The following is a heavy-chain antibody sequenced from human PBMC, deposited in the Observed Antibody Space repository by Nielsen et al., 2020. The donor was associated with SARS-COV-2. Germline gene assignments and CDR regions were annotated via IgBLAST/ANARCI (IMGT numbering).Heavy chain of an antibody. Sequence: GGSLRLSCAASGFTFDDYAMHWVRQAPGKGLEWVSGISWNSGSIGYADSVKGRFTISRDNAKNSLYLQMNSLRAEDTAVYYCARDLGYRSTALRGDWFDPWGQGTLVTVSS. V-gene: IGHV3-9*01. CDR2: ISWNSGSI. D-gene: IGHD3-16*02. CDR1: GFTFDDYA. J-gene: IGHJ5*02. CDR3: ARDLGYRSTALRGDWFDP.